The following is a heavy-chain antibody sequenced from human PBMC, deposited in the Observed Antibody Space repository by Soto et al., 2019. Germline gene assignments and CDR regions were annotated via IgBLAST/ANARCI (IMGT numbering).Heavy chain of an antibody. J-gene: IGHJ4*02. Sequence: SVKVSCKASRGTFSSYAISWVRQAPGQGLEWMGGIIPIFGTSNYAQKFQGGVTITAEESTSTAYMELSSLRSEDTAVYYCARRLPDSSGSYFESWGQGTLVNVSS. V-gene: IGHV1-69*13. D-gene: IGHD3-22*01. CDR3: ARRLPDSSGSYFES. CDR2: IIPIFGTS. CDR1: RGTFSSYA.